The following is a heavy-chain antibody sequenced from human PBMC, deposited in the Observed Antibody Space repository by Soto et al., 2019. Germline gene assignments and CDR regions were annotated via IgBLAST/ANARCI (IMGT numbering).Heavy chain of an antibody. CDR2: IVVGSGNT. J-gene: IGHJ3*02. V-gene: IGHV1-58*01. CDR3: AASVVPRAFDI. D-gene: IGHD2-15*01. Sequence: ASVPVSFKTSGVTFHSSAEQWGLQARGQRLEWIGWIVVGSGNTNYAQKFQERVTITRDMSTSTAYMELSSLRSEDTAVYYCAASVVPRAFDIWGQGTMVTVSS. CDR1: GVTFHSSA.